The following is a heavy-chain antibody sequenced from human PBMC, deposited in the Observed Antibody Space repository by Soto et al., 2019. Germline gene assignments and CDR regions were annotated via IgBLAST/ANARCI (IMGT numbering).Heavy chain of an antibody. Sequence: QVQLVQSGAEVKKPGASVKVSCKASGYTFTSYGITWVRQAPGQGLEWMGWVSPYNGNTDYAQNLQGRVTMITDTSTSTAYMELRSLSSDDTAVYYCARSRDYNIIDYWGQGTLVTVSS. CDR1: GYTFTSYG. V-gene: IGHV1-18*04. D-gene: IGHD4-4*01. CDR3: ARSRDYNIIDY. CDR2: VSPYNGNT. J-gene: IGHJ4*01.